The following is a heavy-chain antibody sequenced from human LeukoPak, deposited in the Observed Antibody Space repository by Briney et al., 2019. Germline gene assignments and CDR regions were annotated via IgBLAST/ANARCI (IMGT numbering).Heavy chain of an antibody. CDR2: ISGDGRST. Sequence: GGSLRLSCAASGFTFSSYWIHWVRQAPGKGLVWVSRISGDGRSTNYADSVKGRFTISRDNAKNTVYLQMNSLRAEDSAVYSCARGLYDRSFFTLGPWGQGTLVTVSS. D-gene: IGHD3-22*01. J-gene: IGHJ5*02. CDR3: ARGLYDRSFFTLGP. CDR1: GFTFSSYW. V-gene: IGHV3-74*01.